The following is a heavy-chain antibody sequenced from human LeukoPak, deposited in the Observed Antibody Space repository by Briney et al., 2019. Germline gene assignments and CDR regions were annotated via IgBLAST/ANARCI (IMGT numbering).Heavy chain of an antibody. V-gene: IGHV4-61*01. D-gene: IGHD6-19*01. CDR2: IYYSGST. J-gene: IGHJ4*02. CDR3: AREKRAVAGFYFDY. Sequence: PSETLSLTCTVSGGSVSSGSYYWCWIRQPPGKGLEWIGYIYYSGSTNYNPSLKSRVTISVDTSKNQSSLKLSSVTAADTAVYYCAREKRAVAGFYFDYWGQGTLVTVSS. CDR1: GGSVSSGSYY.